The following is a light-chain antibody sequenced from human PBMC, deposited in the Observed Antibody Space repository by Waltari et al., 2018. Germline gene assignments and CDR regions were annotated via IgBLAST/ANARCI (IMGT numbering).Light chain of an antibody. J-gene: IGKJ3*01. Sequence: DIQMTQSLSSLSASVVDRVTITCQASQDISNYLNWYQQKPGKAPKLLIYDASNLETGVPSRFSGSGSGTDFTFTISSLQPEDIATYYCQQYDNLPVTFGPGTKVDIK. V-gene: IGKV1-33*01. CDR2: DAS. CDR1: QDISNY. CDR3: QQYDNLPVT.